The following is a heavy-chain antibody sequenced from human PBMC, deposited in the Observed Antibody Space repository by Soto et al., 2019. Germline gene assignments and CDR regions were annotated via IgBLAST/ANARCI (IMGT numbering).Heavy chain of an antibody. CDR2: ISSGGSTI. J-gene: IGHJ4*02. CDR3: ARAEKSSGDFAY. D-gene: IGHD3-22*01. V-gene: IGHV3-11*01. CDR1: GFTFSDYY. Sequence: QVQLVESGGDLVKPGGSLRLSCAASGFTFSDYYMSWIRQAPGKGLEWISYISSGGSTIYYADSVKGRFTISRDNAKNSLFLQMNSLRADDTAVYYCARAEKSSGDFAYWGQGTLVTVSS.